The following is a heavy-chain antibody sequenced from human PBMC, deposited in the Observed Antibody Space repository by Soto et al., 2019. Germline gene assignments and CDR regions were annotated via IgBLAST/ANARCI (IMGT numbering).Heavy chain of an antibody. J-gene: IGHJ6*02. D-gene: IGHD4-17*01. CDR2: IFSNDEK. CDR1: GFSLSNARMG. Sequence: QVTLKESGPVLVKPTETLTLTCTVSGFSLSNARMGVSWIRQPPGKPLEWLAHIFSNDEKSYSTSLKSRLTISKDTSKSQVVLTMTNMDPVDTATYYCARIHDGDYVDYGMDVWGQGTTVTVSS. V-gene: IGHV2-26*01. CDR3: ARIHDGDYVDYGMDV.